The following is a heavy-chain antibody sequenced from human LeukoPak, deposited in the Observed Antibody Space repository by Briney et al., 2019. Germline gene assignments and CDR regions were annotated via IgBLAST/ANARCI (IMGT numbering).Heavy chain of an antibody. Sequence: GRSLRLSCAASGFTFSSYGMHWVRQAPGKGLEWVAVISYDGSNKYYADSVKGRFTISRDNSKNPLYLQMNSLRAEDTAVYYCANLAARGRPSDPSFDYWGQGTLVTVSS. CDR2: ISYDGSNK. V-gene: IGHV3-30*18. CDR1: GFTFSSYG. D-gene: IGHD6-13*01. CDR3: ANLAARGRPSDPSFDY. J-gene: IGHJ4*02.